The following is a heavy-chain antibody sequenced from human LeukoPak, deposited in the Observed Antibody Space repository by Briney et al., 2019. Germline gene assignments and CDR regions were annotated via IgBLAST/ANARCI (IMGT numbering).Heavy chain of an antibody. Sequence: HPGRSLRLSCAASGFTFSGYAMHGVRQAPGKGLEWVASINHNGNVNYYVDSVKGRFTISRDNAKNSLYLQMSNLRAEDTAVYFCARGGGLDVWGQGATVTVSS. V-gene: IGHV3-7*03. D-gene: IGHD3-16*01. CDR2: INHNGNVN. CDR3: ARGGGLDV. J-gene: IGHJ6*02. CDR1: GFTFSGYA.